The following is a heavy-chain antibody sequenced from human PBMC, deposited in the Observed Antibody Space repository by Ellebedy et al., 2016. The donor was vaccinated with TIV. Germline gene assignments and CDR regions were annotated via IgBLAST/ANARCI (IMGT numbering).Heavy chain of an antibody. D-gene: IGHD6-13*01. CDR1: GYTFTSYY. CDR3: ARGGSGTDWYFDL. Sequence: ASVKVSCKASGYTFTSYYMHWVRQAPGQGLEWMGLINPSGGSTSSAQKLQGRVTMTRDTSTRTVYIELTSLRSEDTAVYYCARGGSGTDWYFDLWGRGTLVTVSS. CDR2: INPSGGST. J-gene: IGHJ2*01. V-gene: IGHV1-46*01.